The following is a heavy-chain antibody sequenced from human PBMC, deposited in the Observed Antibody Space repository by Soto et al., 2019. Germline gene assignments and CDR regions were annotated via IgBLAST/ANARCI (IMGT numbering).Heavy chain of an antibody. CDR3: AKQYDFWSIDYYYYYMDV. CDR2: ISGSGGST. V-gene: IGHV3-23*01. J-gene: IGHJ6*03. CDR1: GFTFSSYA. Sequence: GGSLRLSCAASGFTFSSYAMSWVRQAPGKGLEWVSAISGSGGSTYYADSVKGRFTISRDNSKNTLYLQMNSLRAEDTAVYYCAKQYDFWSIDYYYYYMDVWGKGTTVTVSS. D-gene: IGHD3-3*01.